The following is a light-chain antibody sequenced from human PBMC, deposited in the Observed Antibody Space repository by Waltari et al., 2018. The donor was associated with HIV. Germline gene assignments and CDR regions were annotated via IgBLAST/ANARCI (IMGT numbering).Light chain of an antibody. CDR1: SFNIGAGYD. V-gene: IGLV1-40*01. Sequence: QSVLTQPPSVSGAPGQRVTISCTGSSFNIGAGYDVHWSQQLPGTAPKLLIYGNSNRPSGVPDRFSGSKSGTSASLAITGLQAEDEADYYCQSYDSSLSGWVFGGGTKLTVL. CDR2: GNS. CDR3: QSYDSSLSGWV. J-gene: IGLJ3*02.